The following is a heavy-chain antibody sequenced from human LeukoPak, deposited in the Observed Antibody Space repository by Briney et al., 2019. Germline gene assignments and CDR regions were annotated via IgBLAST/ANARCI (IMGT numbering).Heavy chain of an antibody. CDR3: ARDVVTEVVTLTTTDS. V-gene: IGHV3-21*06. CDR1: GFTFSSYS. J-gene: IGHJ4*02. Sequence: GGSLRLSCAASGFTFSSYSMDWVRQAPGKGLEWVSSISSSSSYIYYADSVKGRFTVSRDNAKNSLYLQMNSLKAEDTAVYYCARDVVTEVVTLTTTDSWGQGTLVTVSS. D-gene: IGHD2-21*02. CDR2: ISSSSSYI.